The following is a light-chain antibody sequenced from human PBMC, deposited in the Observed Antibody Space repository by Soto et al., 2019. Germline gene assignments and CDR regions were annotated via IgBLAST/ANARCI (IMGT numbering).Light chain of an antibody. CDR2: DAS. CDR3: QQRSNWPPS. CDR1: QSIANDY. V-gene: IGKV3D-20*02. Sequence: TQCPRTLSLTPGARATLSCRASQSIANDYLTWYQQKPGQAPRVLIYDASTRATGISDRFSGSGSGTDFTLTISRLEPEDFAVYYCQQRSNWPPSFGQRTRPEIK. J-gene: IGKJ5*01.